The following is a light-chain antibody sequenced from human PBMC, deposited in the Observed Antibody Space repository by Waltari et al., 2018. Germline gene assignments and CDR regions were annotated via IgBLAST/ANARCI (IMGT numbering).Light chain of an antibody. CDR1: NIGSRS. V-gene: IGLV3-21*02. CDR3: HVWDANTVM. CDR2: LDS. Sequence: SSVLTQAPSVSVAPGQTATVTCGGDNIGSRSVHWCQQKPGRAPVLVVYLDSDRPSGIPERFSGSKSGNAATLTISRVEAGDEADYYCHVWDANTVMFGGGTKLTVL. J-gene: IGLJ3*02.